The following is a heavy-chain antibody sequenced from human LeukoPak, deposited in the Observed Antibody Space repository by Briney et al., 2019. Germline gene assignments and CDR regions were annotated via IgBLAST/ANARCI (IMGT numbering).Heavy chain of an antibody. Sequence: PSETLSLTCTVSGGSISSGDYYWSWIRQPPGKGLEWIGYIYYSGSTYYNPSLKSRVTISVDTSKNQFSLKLSSVTAADTAVYYCAILKSGRGAFDIWGQGTMVTVSS. CDR1: GGSISSGDYY. CDR2: IYYSGST. CDR3: AILKSGRGAFDI. D-gene: IGHD3-10*01. J-gene: IGHJ3*02. V-gene: IGHV4-30-4*01.